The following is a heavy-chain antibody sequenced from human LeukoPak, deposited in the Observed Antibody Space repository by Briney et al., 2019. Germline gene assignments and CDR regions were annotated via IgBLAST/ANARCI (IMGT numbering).Heavy chain of an antibody. Sequence: PGGSLRLSCAASGFTFSSYSMNWVRQAPGKGLEWVSYISSSSSTIYYADSVKGRFTISRDNAKNSLYLQMNSLRAEDTAVYYWARDVSSWELAPDAFDIWGQGTMVTVSS. CDR2: ISSSSSTI. D-gene: IGHD1-26*01. CDR3: ARDVSSWELAPDAFDI. CDR1: GFTFSSYS. V-gene: IGHV3-48*01. J-gene: IGHJ3*02.